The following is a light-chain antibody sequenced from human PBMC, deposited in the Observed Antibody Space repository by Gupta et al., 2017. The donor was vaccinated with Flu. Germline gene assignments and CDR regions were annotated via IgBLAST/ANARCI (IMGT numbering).Light chain of an antibody. CDR2: KSN. CDR1: SSNIGANY. CDR3: AAWGDNLSAWL. Sequence: QSVLTQPPSVSGSPGQRVAMSCSGRSSNIGANYVFWYKQLPGTPPELLIYKSNRRPSGVPDRFSGSKSGTSASLAVSGLRSEDEADYYCAAWGDNLSAWLFGGGTKLTVL. V-gene: IGLV1-47*01. J-gene: IGLJ3*02.